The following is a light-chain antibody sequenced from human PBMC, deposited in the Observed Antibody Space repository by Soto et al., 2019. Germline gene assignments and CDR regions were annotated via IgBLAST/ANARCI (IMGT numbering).Light chain of an antibody. CDR3: QQYDSYRT. CDR2: EAS. CDR1: QSINRW. V-gene: IGKV1-5*03. J-gene: IGKJ1*01. Sequence: DIQMTQSPSTLSASVGDRVTITCRASQSINRWLAWYQQKPGKAPKLLLYEASTLESGVPSRFSGSGSGTDFTLTITNVQPDDSATYYCQQYDSYRTFGQGTKVEIK.